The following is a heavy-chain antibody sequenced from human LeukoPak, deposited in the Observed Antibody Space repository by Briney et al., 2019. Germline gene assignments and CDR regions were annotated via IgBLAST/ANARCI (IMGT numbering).Heavy chain of an antibody. CDR3: ARRTSRYCSGGSCSPARILDY. Sequence: SETLSHTCSVYGGSFSGYFWRWIRPPPGRGLEWIGEINHSGSTNYNPSLKSRVTISVDTSKNQFSLKLSSVSAADTAVYYCARRTSRYCSGGSCSPARILDYWGQGTLVTVSS. J-gene: IGHJ4*02. V-gene: IGHV4-34*01. CDR2: INHSGST. D-gene: IGHD2-15*01. CDR1: GGSFSGYF.